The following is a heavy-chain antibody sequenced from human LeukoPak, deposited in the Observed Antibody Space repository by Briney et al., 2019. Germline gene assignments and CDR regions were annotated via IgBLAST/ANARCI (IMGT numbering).Heavy chain of an antibody. V-gene: IGHV3-48*02. CDR1: GFTFSSYS. Sequence: PGGSLRLSCAASGFTFSSYSMNWVRHAPGKGLEWVSYITSSSSTIYYADSVKGRFTISRDNAKNSLYLQMNSLRDEDTAVYYCARRGDGDSSAWAFGYWGQGTLVTVSS. CDR2: ITSSSSTI. J-gene: IGHJ4*02. D-gene: IGHD6-19*01. CDR3: ARRGDGDSSAWAFGY.